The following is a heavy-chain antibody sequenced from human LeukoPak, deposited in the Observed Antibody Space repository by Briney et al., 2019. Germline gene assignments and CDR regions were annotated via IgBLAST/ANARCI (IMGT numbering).Heavy chain of an antibody. CDR2: IYTSGST. CDR3: ARVIVVGAPRDWFDP. CDR1: GGSISSGSYD. V-gene: IGHV4-61*02. D-gene: IGHD1-26*01. Sequence: PSQTLSLTCTVSGGSISSGSYDWRWIRQPAGKGLEWIGRIYTSGSTNYNPSLKSRVTISVDTSKHQFSLKLSSVTAADTAVYYCARVIVVGAPRDWFDPWGQGTLVTVSS. J-gene: IGHJ5*02.